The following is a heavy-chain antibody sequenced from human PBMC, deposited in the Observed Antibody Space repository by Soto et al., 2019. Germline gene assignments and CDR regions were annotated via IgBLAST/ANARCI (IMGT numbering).Heavy chain of an antibody. V-gene: IGHV1-69*13. CDR1: GGTFSSYA. Sequence: VASVKVSCKASGGTFSSYAISWVRQAPGQGLEWMGGIIPIFGTANYAQKFQGRVTITADESTSTAYMELSSLRSEDTAVYYCARGYSSSWYELDYWGQGTLGTVSS. CDR3: ARGYSSSWYELDY. D-gene: IGHD6-13*01. CDR2: IIPIFGTA. J-gene: IGHJ4*02.